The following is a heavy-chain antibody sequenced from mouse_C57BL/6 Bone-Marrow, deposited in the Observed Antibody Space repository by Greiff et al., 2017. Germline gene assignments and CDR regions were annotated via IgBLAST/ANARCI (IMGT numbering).Heavy chain of an antibody. CDR3: AREDY. CDR2: IDPNSGGT. V-gene: IGHV1-72*01. J-gene: IGHJ2*01. Sequence: QVKLQQPGAELVKPGASVKLSCKASGYTFTSYWMHWVKQRPGRGLEWIGGIDPNSGGTKYNEKFKSKATLTVDKPPSTAYMQLRSLTSAATAVYYCAREDYWGQGTTLTVSA. CDR1: GYTFTSYW.